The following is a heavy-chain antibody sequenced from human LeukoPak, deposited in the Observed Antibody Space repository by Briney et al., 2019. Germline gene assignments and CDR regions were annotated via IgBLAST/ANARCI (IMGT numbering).Heavy chain of an antibody. CDR1: GGSISSYD. Sequence: SGPTLVKPSATLSLTCTDSGGSISSYDWSWVRQPAGQGLGWIGRIYTDWSTHYNPSLTIRGNMSVDTSKNQYSLKLSSVTAADTAVYSCARGYGDYYYNMDDWGKGTTVTVSS. V-gene: IGHV4-4*07. J-gene: IGHJ6*03. CDR3: ARGYGDYYYNMDD. D-gene: IGHD4-17*01. CDR2: IYTDWST.